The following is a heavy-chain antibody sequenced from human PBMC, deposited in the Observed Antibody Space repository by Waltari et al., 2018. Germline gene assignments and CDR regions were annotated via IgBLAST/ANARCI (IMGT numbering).Heavy chain of an antibody. CDR2: ISYDGSNK. CDR3: ARDPSIAAAPNAFDY. CDR1: GFTFSSYA. V-gene: IGHV3-30-3*01. Sequence: QVQLVESGGGVVQPGRSLRLSCAASGFTFSSYAMHWVRQAPGKGLEWVAVISYDGSNKSYADSVKGRFTISTDNSKNTLYLQMTSLRAEDTAVYYCARDPSIAAAPNAFDYWGQGTLVTVSS. D-gene: IGHD6-13*01. J-gene: IGHJ4*02.